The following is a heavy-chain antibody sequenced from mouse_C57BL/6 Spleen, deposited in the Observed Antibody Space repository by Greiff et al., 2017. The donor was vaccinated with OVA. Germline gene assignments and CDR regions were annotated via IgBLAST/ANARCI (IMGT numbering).Heavy chain of an antibody. CDR3: ARGYYDYDGDAMDY. J-gene: IGHJ4*01. CDR1: GYTFTSYW. Sequence: QVQLQQPGAELVRPGSSVNLSCKASGYTFTSYWMHWVKQSPIQGLEWIGNIDPSDSETHYNQKFKDKATLTVDKSSSTAYMQLSSLTSEDSAVYYCARGYYDYDGDAMDYWGQGTSGTVSS. D-gene: IGHD2-4*01. V-gene: IGHV1-52*01. CDR2: IDPSDSET.